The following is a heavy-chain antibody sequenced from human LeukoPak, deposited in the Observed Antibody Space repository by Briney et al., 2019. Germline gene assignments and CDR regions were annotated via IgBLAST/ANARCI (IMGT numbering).Heavy chain of an antibody. CDR3: AREVGNSYYYYYMDV. CDR2: ISHSGTT. J-gene: IGHJ6*03. V-gene: IGHV4-39*07. Sequence: PSETLSLTCTVSGGSFSSYIYPWGWIRQPPGKGLEWIGSISHSGTTYYNPSLKSRVTISIDTSKSQFSLKPNSVTAADTAVYYCAREVGNSYYYYYMDVWGRGTTVTVSS. D-gene: IGHD1-14*01. CDR1: GGSFSSYIYP.